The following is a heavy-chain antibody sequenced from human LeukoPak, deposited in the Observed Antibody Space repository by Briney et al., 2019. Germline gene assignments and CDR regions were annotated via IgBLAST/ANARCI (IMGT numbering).Heavy chain of an antibody. D-gene: IGHD2-2*02. CDR2: ISYDGSNK. V-gene: IGHV3-30-3*01. Sequence: TGGSLRLSCAASGFTFSSYAMHWVRQAPGKGLEWVAVISYDGSNKYYADSVKGRFTISRDNSKNTLYLQMNSLRAEDTAVYYCARNSPYCSSANCYNTQYYFDYWGQGTLVTVSS. J-gene: IGHJ4*02. CDR3: ARNSPYCSSANCYNTQYYFDY. CDR1: GFTFSSYA.